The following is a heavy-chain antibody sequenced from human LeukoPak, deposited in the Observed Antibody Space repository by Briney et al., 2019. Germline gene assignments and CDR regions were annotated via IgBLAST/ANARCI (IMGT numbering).Heavy chain of an antibody. D-gene: IGHD2-2*01. CDR1: GFIFNTYG. V-gene: IGHV3-9*01. Sequence: GGSLRLSCAASGFIFNTYGMHWVRQAPGKGLEWVSGISWNSGSIGYADSVKGRFTVSRDNAKNSLYLQMNSLRAEDTALYYCTKGTQRYYNYGMDVWGQGTTVTVSS. CDR3: TKGTQRYYNYGMDV. CDR2: ISWNSGSI. J-gene: IGHJ6*02.